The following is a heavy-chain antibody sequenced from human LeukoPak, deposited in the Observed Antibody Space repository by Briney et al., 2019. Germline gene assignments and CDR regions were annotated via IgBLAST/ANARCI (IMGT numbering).Heavy chain of an antibody. Sequence: GGSLRLSCAASGFPFSTYTMNWVRQAPGKGLEWISYISSSGSTMYYADSVKGRFTISRDNSKNTLYLQMNSLRAEDTAVYYCAKRRTVTTRYGMDVWGQGTTVTVSS. J-gene: IGHJ6*02. D-gene: IGHD4-17*01. CDR1: GFPFSTYT. V-gene: IGHV3-48*01. CDR2: ISSSGSTM. CDR3: AKRRTVTTRYGMDV.